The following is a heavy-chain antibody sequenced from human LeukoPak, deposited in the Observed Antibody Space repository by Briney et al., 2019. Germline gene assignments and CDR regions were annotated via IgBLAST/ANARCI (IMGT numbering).Heavy chain of an antibody. CDR2: ISAYNGNT. D-gene: IGHD2-21*02. Sequence: ASVKVSCKASGYTFTSYGISWVRQAPGQGLEWMGWISAYNGNTNYAQKLQGRVTTTTDTSTSTAYMELRSLRSDDTAVYYCARVVDIWGVVTAVNWFDPWGQGTLVTVSS. J-gene: IGHJ5*02. CDR1: GYTFTSYG. V-gene: IGHV1-18*01. CDR3: ARVVDIWGVVTAVNWFDP.